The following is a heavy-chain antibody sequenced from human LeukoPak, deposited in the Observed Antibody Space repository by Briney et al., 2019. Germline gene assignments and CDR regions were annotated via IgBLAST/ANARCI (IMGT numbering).Heavy chain of an antibody. D-gene: IGHD4-23*01. Sequence: GASVKVSCKASGGTFSSYAISWVRRAPGQGLEWMGGIIPIFGTANYAQKFQGRVTITADESTSTAYMELSSLRSEDTAVYYCARPVAPYYYYGMDVWGQGTTVTVSS. CDR3: ARPVAPYYYYGMDV. CDR2: IIPIFGTA. J-gene: IGHJ6*02. V-gene: IGHV1-69*13. CDR1: GGTFSSYA.